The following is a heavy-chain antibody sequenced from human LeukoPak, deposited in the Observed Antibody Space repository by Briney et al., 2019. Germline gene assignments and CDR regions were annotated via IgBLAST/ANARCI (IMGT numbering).Heavy chain of an antibody. Sequence: ASVKVSCKASGYTFTSYGISWVRQAPGQGLEWMGWISAYNGNTNYAQKLQGRVTMTTDTSTSTAYMELRSLRSDDTAVYYCARSGLVTMVRGGLDVWGQGTTVTVSS. CDR3: ARSGLVTMVRGGLDV. J-gene: IGHJ6*02. CDR1: GYTFTSYG. D-gene: IGHD3-10*01. V-gene: IGHV1-18*01. CDR2: ISAYNGNT.